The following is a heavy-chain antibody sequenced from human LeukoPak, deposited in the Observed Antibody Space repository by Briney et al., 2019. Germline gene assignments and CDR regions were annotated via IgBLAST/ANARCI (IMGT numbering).Heavy chain of an antibody. CDR1: GYSFTSYW. CDR3: ARIGGTVLRFLEWLSRGFDI. V-gene: IGHV5-51*01. D-gene: IGHD3-3*01. CDR2: TYPGDSDT. Sequence: GESLKISCKGSGYSFTSYWIGWVRQMPGKGLEWMGITYPGDSDTRYSPSFQGQVTISADKSISTAYLQWSSLKASDTATYYCARIGGTVLRFLEWLSRGFDIWGQGTMVTVSS. J-gene: IGHJ3*02.